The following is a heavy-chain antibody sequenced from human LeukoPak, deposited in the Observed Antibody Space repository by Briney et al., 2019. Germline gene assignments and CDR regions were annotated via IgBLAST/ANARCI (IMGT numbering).Heavy chain of an antibody. CDR3: ARDPTGYSAFDI. J-gene: IGHJ3*02. V-gene: IGHV4-61*02. CDR1: GGSISSGSYY. Sequence: SQTLSLTCTVSGGSISSGSYYWSWIRQPAGKGLEWIGRIYTSGSTNYNPSLKSRVTISVDTSKNQFSLKLSSVTAADTAVYYCARDPTGYSAFDIWGQGTMVTVSS. D-gene: IGHD5-18*01. CDR2: IYTSGST.